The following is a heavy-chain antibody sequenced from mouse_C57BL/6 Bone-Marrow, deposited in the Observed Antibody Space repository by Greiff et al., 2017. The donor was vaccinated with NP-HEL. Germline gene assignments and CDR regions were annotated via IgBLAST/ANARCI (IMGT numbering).Heavy chain of an antibody. V-gene: IGHV1-59*01. Sequence: QVQLQQPGAELVRPGTSVKLSCKASGYTFTSYWMHWVKQRPGQGLEWIGVIDPSDSYTNYNQKFKGKATLTVDTSSSTAYMQLSSLTSEDSAVYYCASPYGSSFDYWGQGTTLTVSS. CDR2: IDPSDSYT. CDR1: GYTFTSYW. J-gene: IGHJ2*01. D-gene: IGHD1-1*01. CDR3: ASPYGSSFDY.